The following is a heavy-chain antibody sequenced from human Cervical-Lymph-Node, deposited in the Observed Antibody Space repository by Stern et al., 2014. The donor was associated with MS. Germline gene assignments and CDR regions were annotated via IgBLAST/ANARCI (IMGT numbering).Heavy chain of an antibody. CDR3: ARLGSGYDSSYLDF. CDR1: GGTFSTER. J-gene: IGHJ4*02. V-gene: IGHV1-69*13. Sequence: VQLVQSGSVAKKPGSSVKVSCKVSGGTFSTERISWVRQAPGQGLEWMGSIIPISGPAVYARQCQDRVTIIADESTSEDHMELSSLRSEDTGVYYCARLGSGYDSSYLDFWGQGSLVTVSS. CDR2: IIPISGPA. D-gene: IGHD5-12*01.